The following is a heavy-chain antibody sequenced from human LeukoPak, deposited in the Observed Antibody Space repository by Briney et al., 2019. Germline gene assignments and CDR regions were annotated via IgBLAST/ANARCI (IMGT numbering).Heavy chain of an antibody. CDR3: ARYKQWLVEAQGGAFDI. J-gene: IGHJ3*02. D-gene: IGHD6-19*01. V-gene: IGHV4-30-2*02. CDR2: IYHSGST. Sequence: SETLSLTCTVSGGSISSGGYYWSWIRQPPGKGLEWIGYIYHSGSTYYNPSLKSRVTISVDRSKNQFSLKLSSVTAADTAVYYCARYKQWLVEAQGGAFDIWGQGTMVTVSS. CDR1: GGSISSGGYY.